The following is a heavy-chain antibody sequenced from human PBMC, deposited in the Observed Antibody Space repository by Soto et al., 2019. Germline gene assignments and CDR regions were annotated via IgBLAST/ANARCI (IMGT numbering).Heavy chain of an antibody. CDR3: ARRQLLSRERYFDWPYAFDI. D-gene: IGHD3-9*01. V-gene: IGHV4-39*01. Sequence: ETLSLTCTVSGGSISSSSYYWGWIRQPPGKGLEWIGSIYYGGSTYYNPSLKSRVTISVDTSKNQFSLKLSSVTAADTAVYYCARRQLLSRERYFDWPYAFDIWGQGTMVTVSS. CDR2: IYYGGST. J-gene: IGHJ3*02. CDR1: GGSISSSSYY.